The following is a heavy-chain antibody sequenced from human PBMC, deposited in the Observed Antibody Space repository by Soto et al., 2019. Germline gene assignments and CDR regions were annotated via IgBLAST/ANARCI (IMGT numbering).Heavy chain of an antibody. Sequence: QVQLVESGGGVVQPGRSLRLSCAASGFTFSSYAMHWVRQAPGKGLEWVAVISYDGSNKYYADSVKGRFTISRDNSKNTLYLQMNSLRAEDTAVYYCARGGIAARLPFDYWGQGTLVTVSS. V-gene: IGHV3-30-3*01. CDR1: GFTFSSYA. J-gene: IGHJ4*02. CDR3: ARGGIAARLPFDY. D-gene: IGHD6-6*01. CDR2: ISYDGSNK.